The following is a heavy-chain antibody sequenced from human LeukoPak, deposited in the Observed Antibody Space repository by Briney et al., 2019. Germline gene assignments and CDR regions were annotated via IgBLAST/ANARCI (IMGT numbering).Heavy chain of an antibody. CDR2: ISGNGDST. D-gene: IGHD2-2*02. Sequence: PGGTLRLSCAASGFTFKNHGMSWVRQGPGRGLEWVSTISGNGDSTYYPDSVTGRFTMSRDNSKDTVFLEVSSLRADDTAVYYCAMKAVPRPRLYDAFDFWGQGTVVTVSS. CDR1: GFTFKNHG. J-gene: IGHJ3*01. V-gene: IGHV3-23*01. CDR3: AMKAVPRPRLYDAFDF.